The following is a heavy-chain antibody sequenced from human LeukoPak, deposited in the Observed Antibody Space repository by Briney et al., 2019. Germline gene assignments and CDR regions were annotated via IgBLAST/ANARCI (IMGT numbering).Heavy chain of an antibody. J-gene: IGHJ4*02. CDR1: GYTFTDYY. V-gene: IGHV1-46*01. CDR3: ARSYDYGDHFDY. CDR2: INPSGGST. Sequence: GASVKVSCKASGYTFTDYYIQWLRKAPGQGLEWVGTINPSGGSTRYAQKFQGRVTMTRVTSTSTVYMELYSLRSEDTAVYYCARSYDYGDHFDYWGQGTLVTVSS. D-gene: IGHD4-17*01.